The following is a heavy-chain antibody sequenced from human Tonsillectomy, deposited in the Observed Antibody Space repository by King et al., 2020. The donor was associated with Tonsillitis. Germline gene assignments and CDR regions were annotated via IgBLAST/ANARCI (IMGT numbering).Heavy chain of an antibody. D-gene: IGHD2-15*01. CDR3: ARDRGIGSPFDY. CDR2: ITFSSNYI. V-gene: IGHV3-21*01. CDR1: GFTFNTYT. J-gene: IGHJ4*02. Sequence: VQLVESGGGLVKPGGSLRLSCAASGFTFNTYTMHWVRQAPGKGLEWVSSITFSSNYIYYADSVRGRFTISRDNAKNSLYLQMTSLRAEDTAVYYCARDRGIGSPFDYWGQGTLVTVSS.